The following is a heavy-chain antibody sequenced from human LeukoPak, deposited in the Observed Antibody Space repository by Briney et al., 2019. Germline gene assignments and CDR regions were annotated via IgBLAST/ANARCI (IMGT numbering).Heavy chain of an antibody. CDR3: ARDSSTIFDY. J-gene: IGHJ4*02. Sequence: PGGSLRLPCAASGFTFSSYEMNWVRQAPGKGLEWVSYISSSGSTIYYADSVKGRFTISRDNAKNSVYLQMNSLRAEDTAVYYCARDSSTIFDYWGQGTLVTVSS. CDR2: ISSSGSTI. D-gene: IGHD2-2*01. V-gene: IGHV3-48*03. CDR1: GFTFSSYE.